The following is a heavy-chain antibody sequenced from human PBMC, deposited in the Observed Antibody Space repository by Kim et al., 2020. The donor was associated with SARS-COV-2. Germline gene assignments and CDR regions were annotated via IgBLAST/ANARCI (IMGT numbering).Heavy chain of an antibody. Sequence: GGSLRLSCAASGFTFSSYAMHWVRQAPGKGLEWVAVISYDGSNKYYVDSVKGRFTISRDNSKNTLYLQMNSLRAEDTAVYYCARDYYDSSGYYYLGAFDIWGQGTMVTVSS. D-gene: IGHD3-22*01. CDR2: ISYDGSNK. J-gene: IGHJ3*02. CDR3: ARDYYDSSGYYYLGAFDI. CDR1: GFTFSSYA. V-gene: IGHV3-30*04.